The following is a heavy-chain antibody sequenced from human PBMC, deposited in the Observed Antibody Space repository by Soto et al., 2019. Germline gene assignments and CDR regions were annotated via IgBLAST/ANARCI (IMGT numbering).Heavy chain of an antibody. CDR3: ARPLGNYYDSSGYYLGY. V-gene: IGHV3-30-3*01. Sequence: GGSLRLSCAASGFTFSSYAMHWVRQAPGKGLEWVAVISYDGSNKYYADSVEGRFTISRENSKNTLYLQMNSLRAEDTAVYYCARPLGNYYDSSGYYLGYWGQGTLVTVSS. J-gene: IGHJ4*02. D-gene: IGHD3-22*01. CDR2: ISYDGSNK. CDR1: GFTFSSYA.